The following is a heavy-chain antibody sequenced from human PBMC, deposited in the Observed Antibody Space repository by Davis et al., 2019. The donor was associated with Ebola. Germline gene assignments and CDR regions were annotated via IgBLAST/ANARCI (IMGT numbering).Heavy chain of an antibody. V-gene: IGHV4-31*03. Sequence: MPSETLSLTCTVSGGSISSGGYYWSWIRQHPGKGLEWIGYIYYSGSTYYNPSLKSRVTISVDTSKNQFSLKLSSVTAADTAVYYCARDRAIFGVVIIPADVWGQGTTVTVSS. CDR3: ARDRAIFGVVIIPADV. CDR2: IYYSGST. CDR1: GGSISSGGYY. J-gene: IGHJ6*02. D-gene: IGHD3-3*01.